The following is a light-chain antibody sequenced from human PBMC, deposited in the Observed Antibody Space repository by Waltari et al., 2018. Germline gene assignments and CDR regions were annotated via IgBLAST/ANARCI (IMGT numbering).Light chain of an antibody. Sequence: DIVMTQSPDSLAVSLGERATINCKSSQSVLHSSNKKNNLAWYQQKPGQPPKLLMYWASTRESGVPDRFSGSGSGTEYTLTISNLQAEDVAVYYCQQYYTTHSFGQGTKVEIK. V-gene: IGKV4-1*01. CDR1: QSVLHSSNKKNN. CDR3: QQYYTTHS. J-gene: IGKJ1*01. CDR2: WAS.